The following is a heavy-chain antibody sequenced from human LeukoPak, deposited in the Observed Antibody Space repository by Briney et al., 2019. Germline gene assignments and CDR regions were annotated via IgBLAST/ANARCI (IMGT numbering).Heavy chain of an antibody. J-gene: IGHJ4*02. D-gene: IGHD3-22*01. CDR1: GFSFSSYS. Sequence: GGSLRLSCAASGFSFSSYSMNWVRQAPGKGLEWVSSISSSSSYIYYADSVKGRFTISRDNAKNSRYLQMNSLRAEDTAVYYCAREIIVVGGHFDYWGQGTLVTVSS. CDR3: AREIIVVGGHFDY. V-gene: IGHV3-21*01. CDR2: ISSSSSYI.